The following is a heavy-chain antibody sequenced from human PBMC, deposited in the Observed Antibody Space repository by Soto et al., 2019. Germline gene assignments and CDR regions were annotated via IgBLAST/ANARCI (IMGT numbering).Heavy chain of an antibody. J-gene: IGHJ4*02. Sequence: PGESLKISCKGSGYSFATYWIGWVRQMPGKGLEWMGIIYPGDSDTRYSPSFQGQVTISADKSISTAYLQWSSLKASDTAMYYCATGGYCSSTSCYSFFDYWGQGTLVTVSS. CDR2: IYPGDSDT. V-gene: IGHV5-51*01. CDR1: GYSFATYW. CDR3: ATGGYCSSTSCYSFFDY. D-gene: IGHD2-2*02.